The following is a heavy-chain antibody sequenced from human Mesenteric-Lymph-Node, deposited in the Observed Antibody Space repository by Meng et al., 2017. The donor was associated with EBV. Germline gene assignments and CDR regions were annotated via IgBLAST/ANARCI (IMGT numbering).Heavy chain of an antibody. Sequence: QVQLQESGPGLVKPSGTLSLTCAVSGVSISSTDWWNWVRQPPGKDLEWIGEIYHSGSANYNPSLKSRVTISVDKSGNQFSLKLRSVTAADTAMYYCARGSRDVEGFDYWGQGTLVTVSS. CDR2: IYHSGSA. V-gene: IGHV4-4*02. J-gene: IGHJ4*02. CDR1: GVSISSTDW. CDR3: ARGSRDVEGFDY.